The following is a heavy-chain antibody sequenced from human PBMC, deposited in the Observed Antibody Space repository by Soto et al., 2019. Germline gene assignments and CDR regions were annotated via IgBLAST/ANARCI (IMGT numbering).Heavy chain of an antibody. CDR1: GFTFSGSA. Sequence: GGSLRLSCAASGFTFSGSAMHWVRQASGKGLEWVGRIRSKFNNYATAYAASVKGRFTISRDDSKNTAYLQMNSLKTEDTAVYYCTSSTVTPLDYWGQGTLVTVSS. CDR2: IRSKFNNYAT. CDR3: TSSTVTPLDY. V-gene: IGHV3-73*01. J-gene: IGHJ4*02. D-gene: IGHD4-17*01.